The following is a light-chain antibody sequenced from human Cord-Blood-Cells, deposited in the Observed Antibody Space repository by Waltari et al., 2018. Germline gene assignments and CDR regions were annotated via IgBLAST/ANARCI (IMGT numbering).Light chain of an antibody. V-gene: IGLV2-23*01. J-gene: IGLJ2*01. CDR2: EGS. CDR1: SSDVGSYNL. CDR3: CSYAGSSTLV. Sequence: QSALTQPASVSGSPGQSTTISCTGTSSDVGSYNLVSWSHQHPGKAPKLMIYEGSKRPSGVSNRFSGSKSGNTASLTISGLQAEDEADYYCCSYAGSSTLVFGGGTKLTVL.